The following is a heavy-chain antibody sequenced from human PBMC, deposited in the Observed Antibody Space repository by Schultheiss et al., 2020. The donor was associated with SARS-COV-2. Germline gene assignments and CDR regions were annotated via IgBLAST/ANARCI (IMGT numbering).Heavy chain of an antibody. Sequence: LSLTCAASGFTFSDYYMSWIRQIPGKGLEWISYINGASSHTDYADSVKGRFTISRDNAKKSLYLEMNSLRAEDTAVYYCARDGIRTAPGNWFDPWGQGTLVTVSS. D-gene: IGHD2-21*02. CDR2: INGASSHT. CDR1: GFTFSDYY. J-gene: IGHJ5*02. CDR3: ARDGIRTAPGNWFDP. V-gene: IGHV3-11*05.